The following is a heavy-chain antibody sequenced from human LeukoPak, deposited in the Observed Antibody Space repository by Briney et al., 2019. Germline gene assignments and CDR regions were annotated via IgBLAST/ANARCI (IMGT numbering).Heavy chain of an antibody. D-gene: IGHD3-22*01. V-gene: IGHV4-59*01. CDR3: ARLHDSSGYPFDY. Sequence: SETLSLTCTVSGGSISSYYWSWIRQPPGKGLEWIGYIYYSGSTNYNPSLKSRVTISVDTSKNQFSLKLSSVTAADTAVYYCARLHDSSGYPFDYWGQGTLVTVSS. CDR2: IYYSGST. J-gene: IGHJ4*02. CDR1: GGSISSYY.